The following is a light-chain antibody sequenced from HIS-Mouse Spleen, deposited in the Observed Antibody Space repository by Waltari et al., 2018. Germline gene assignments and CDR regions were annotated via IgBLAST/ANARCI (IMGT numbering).Light chain of an antibody. CDR1: SSDVGGYNY. CDR3: SSYTSSSTEV. V-gene: IGLV2-14*03. J-gene: IGLJ2*01. Sequence: QSALPQPASVSGSPGQSTTISCTGTSSDVGGYNYVSWYHQHPGKAPKPIIYDVSNRPSGVSDRFSGSKSGNTASLTISGLQAEDEADYYCSSYTSSSTEVFGGGTKLTVL. CDR2: DVS.